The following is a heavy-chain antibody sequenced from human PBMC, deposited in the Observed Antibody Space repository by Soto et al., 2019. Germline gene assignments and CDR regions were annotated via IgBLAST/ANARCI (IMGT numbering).Heavy chain of an antibody. D-gene: IGHD4-17*01. V-gene: IGHV1-3*01. CDR2: INAGNGNT. CDR1: GYTFTSYA. CDR3: ARGRSPKMTTVTAFVFQH. Sequence: GASVKVSCKASGYTFTSYAMHWVRQAPGQRLEWMGWINAGNGNTKYSQKFQGRVTITRDTSASTAYMELSSLRSEDTAVYYCARGRSPKMTTVTAFVFQHWGQGTLVTVSS. J-gene: IGHJ1*01.